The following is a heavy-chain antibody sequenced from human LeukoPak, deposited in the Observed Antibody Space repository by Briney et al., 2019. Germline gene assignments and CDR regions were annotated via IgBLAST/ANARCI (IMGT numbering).Heavy chain of an antibody. CDR2: ISGNNDNP. Sequence: ASVRVSCKPSGYTFSNFGINWVRQAPGQGLEWMGWISGNNDNPNYGQKFQGRLTVTTDTSTSTAYMELRNLRFDDTAVYYCARDGTSTDDYWGQGTLVTVSS. CDR1: GYTFSNFG. CDR3: ARDGTSTDDY. V-gene: IGHV1-18*01. D-gene: IGHD2-2*01. J-gene: IGHJ4*02.